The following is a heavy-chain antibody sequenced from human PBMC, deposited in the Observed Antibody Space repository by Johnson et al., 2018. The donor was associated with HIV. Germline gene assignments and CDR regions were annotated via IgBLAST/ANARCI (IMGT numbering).Heavy chain of an antibody. Sequence: VQLVESWGGVVRPGRSLRLSCAASGFTFSNYPLHWVRQAPGKGLEWVANIKQDGSEKYYVDSVKGRFTISRDNAKNSLYLQMNSLRAEDTAFYYCARGEWELNAGHGFDIWGQGTMVTVSS. J-gene: IGHJ3*02. CDR1: GFTFSNYP. CDR2: IKQDGSEK. CDR3: ARGEWELNAGHGFDI. D-gene: IGHD1-26*01. V-gene: IGHV3-7*05.